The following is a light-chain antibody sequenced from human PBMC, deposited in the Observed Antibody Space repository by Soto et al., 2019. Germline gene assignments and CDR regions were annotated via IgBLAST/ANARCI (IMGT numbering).Light chain of an antibody. J-gene: IGKJ5*01. CDR3: QQLHSYPIT. V-gene: IGKV3-15*01. CDR1: QSVSSN. CDR2: GAS. Sequence: VMTQSPATLSVSPGESATLSCRASQSVSSNLAWYQQKPGQAPRILIYGASTRATGIPDRLSGSGSGTEFTLTISSLQSEDFATYYCQQLHSYPITXGQGTRLEIK.